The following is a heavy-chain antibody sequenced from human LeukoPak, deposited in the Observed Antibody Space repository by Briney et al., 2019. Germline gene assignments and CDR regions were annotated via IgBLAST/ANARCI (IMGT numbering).Heavy chain of an antibody. V-gene: IGHV4-59*01. Sequence: SETLSLTCTASGFTISSYYWNWIRQAPGKGLVWISYIYYSGSTNYNPSRRSRVAISVDPSKNQFSLKVSSVTAADTAVYYCASLKGGNRPHYFYCGMDVWAKGTRCPPP. CDR1: GFTISSYY. D-gene: IGHD4-23*01. CDR2: IYYSGST. J-gene: IGHJ6*02. CDR3: ASLKGGNRPHYFYCGMDV.